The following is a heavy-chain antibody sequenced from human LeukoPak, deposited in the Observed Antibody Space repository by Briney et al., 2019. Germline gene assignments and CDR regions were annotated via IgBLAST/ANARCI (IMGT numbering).Heavy chain of an antibody. Sequence: GGTLRLSCAVSGFTLSSYTMYWVRQAPGKGLEYVSGINSNGGSKYYASSVKHRFTFFRDNYKHTVYLQRGSLRTEDTVLYYCARGRGPSNTPADYWGRRTLVVVSS. CDR1: GFTLSSYT. D-gene: IGHD3-10*01. J-gene: IGHJ4*02. CDR2: INSNGGSK. CDR3: ARGRGPSNTPADY. V-gene: IGHV3-64*01.